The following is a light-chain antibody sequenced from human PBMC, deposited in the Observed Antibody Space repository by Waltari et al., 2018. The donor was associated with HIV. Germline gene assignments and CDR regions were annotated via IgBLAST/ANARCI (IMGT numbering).Light chain of an antibody. CDR1: DVGTKS. CDR3: QVWDSNSDHYV. CDR2: FDS. Sequence: SYVLTQPPSVSVAPGETARITCGGSDVGTKSVHWYQQKPGQAPMLVVFFDSDRSSGIPDRLAGSDSGNTATLTISGVEAGDEADYYCQVWDSNSDHYVFGTGTRVTVL. J-gene: IGLJ1*01. V-gene: IGLV3-21*04.